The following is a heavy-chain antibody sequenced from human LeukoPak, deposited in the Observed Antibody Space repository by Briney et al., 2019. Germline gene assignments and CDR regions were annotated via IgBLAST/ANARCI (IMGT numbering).Heavy chain of an antibody. CDR1: GFTVSSNY. CDR2: IYSDGTT. J-gene: IGHJ3*02. D-gene: IGHD2-2*02. V-gene: IGHV3-53*01. Sequence: GGSLRLSCAASGFTVSSNYMSWVRQAPGKGLEWVSVIYSDGTTYYADSVKGRFAISRDSSKNTLYLQMNSLRVEDAAVYYCVRAVPAAVLGAFDIWGQGSMVTVSS. CDR3: VRAVPAAVLGAFDI.